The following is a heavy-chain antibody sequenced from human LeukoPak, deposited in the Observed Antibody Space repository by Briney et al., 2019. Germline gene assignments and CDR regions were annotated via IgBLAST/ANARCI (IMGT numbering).Heavy chain of an antibody. D-gene: IGHD5-24*01. Sequence: AGGPLRLSCAASGFTFSSYSMNWVRPAPGKGLEWVASISSSSSYIYYADSVKGRFTISRDNAKNSLYLQMNSLRAEDTAVYYCARDVGDGYNHQEIDYWGQGTLVTVSS. J-gene: IGHJ4*02. V-gene: IGHV3-21*01. CDR1: GFTFSSYS. CDR3: ARDVGDGYNHQEIDY. CDR2: ISSSSSYI.